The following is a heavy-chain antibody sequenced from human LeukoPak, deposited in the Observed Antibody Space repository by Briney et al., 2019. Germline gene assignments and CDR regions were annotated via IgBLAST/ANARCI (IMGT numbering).Heavy chain of an antibody. CDR3: AKAHTVTTLYWFDP. V-gene: IGHV3-30*18. CDR1: GFPFSSYG. CDR2: ISYDGSNQ. Sequence: GGSLTLSCAASGFPFSSYGMHWVRQAPGKGLEWVAVISYDGSNQYYADSVKGRFTISRDNSKNTLYLQMNSLRGADTAVYYCAKAHTVTTLYWFDPWGQGTLVTVSS. J-gene: IGHJ5*02. D-gene: IGHD4-17*01.